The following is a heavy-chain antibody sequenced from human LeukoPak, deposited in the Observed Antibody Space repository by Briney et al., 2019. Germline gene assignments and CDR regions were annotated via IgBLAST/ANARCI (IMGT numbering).Heavy chain of an antibody. V-gene: IGHV5-51*01. CDR2: IFPRDSDT. J-gene: IGHJ4*02. CDR3: AKVRGSGGFVIDY. D-gene: IGHD6-19*01. Sequence: PGASLKISCQDSGYIFTTSWIGWVRQLPGKGLEWMGIIFPRDSDTRYSPSFQGQVTMSADKSISTAYLQWSSLKASDTAMYYCAKVRGSGGFVIDYWGQGTVVTVSS. CDR1: GYIFTTSW.